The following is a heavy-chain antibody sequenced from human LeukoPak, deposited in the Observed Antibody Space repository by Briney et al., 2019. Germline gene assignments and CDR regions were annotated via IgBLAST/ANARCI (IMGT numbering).Heavy chain of an antibody. CDR3: AKGQNYYDSSGYYHSFDY. V-gene: IGHV3-48*04. D-gene: IGHD3-22*01. J-gene: IGHJ4*02. Sequence: GGSLRLSCAASGFTFSSYSMTWVRQAPGKGLEWVSYISSSSSTIYYADSVKGRFTISRDNAKNSLYLQMNSLRAEDTAVYYCAKGQNYYDSSGYYHSFDYWGQGTLVTVSS. CDR2: ISSSSSTI. CDR1: GFTFSSYS.